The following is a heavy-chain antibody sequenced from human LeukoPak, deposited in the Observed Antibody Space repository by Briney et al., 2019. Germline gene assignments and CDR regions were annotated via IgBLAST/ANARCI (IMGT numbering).Heavy chain of an antibody. CDR3: TSHDGTYSPH. J-gene: IGHJ1*01. CDR2: IKEDGREK. CDR1: GFTFSVYW. D-gene: IGHD4-23*01. Sequence: GGSLRLSCAASGFTFSVYWMTWVRQAPGKGLEWVANIKEDGREKYYVDSVKGRFTISRDNAKNSLYLQMNSLRAEDTAMYFCTSHDGTYSPHWGQGTLVTVSS. V-gene: IGHV3-7*01.